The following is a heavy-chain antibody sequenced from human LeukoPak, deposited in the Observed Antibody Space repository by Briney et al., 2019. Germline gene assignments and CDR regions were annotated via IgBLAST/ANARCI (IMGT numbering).Heavy chain of an antibody. CDR2: IIPIFGTA. CDR1: GGTFNSHV. V-gene: IGHV1-69*13. Sequence: SVKVSCKASGGTFNSHVINWVRQAPGQGLEWMGGIIPIFGTANYKQKFQGRVTITADESTSTAYMELSSLRSEDTAVYYCAILIQLWSEYFDYWGQGTLVTVSS. D-gene: IGHD5-18*01. J-gene: IGHJ4*02. CDR3: AILIQLWSEYFDY.